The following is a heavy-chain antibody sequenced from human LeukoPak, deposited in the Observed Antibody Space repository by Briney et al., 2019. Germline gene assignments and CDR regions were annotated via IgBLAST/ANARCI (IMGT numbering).Heavy chain of an antibody. CDR2: IHPHGIF. CDR3: ARGRDRSKAGDL. D-gene: IGHD5-24*01. V-gene: IGHV4-34*01. CDR1: GGSCDDYY. Sequence: SETLSLTCDVSGGSCDDYYCSWIRQPPGKGLEWIGEIHPHGIFYYNSSLMSRVTISIDTSKSQFSLRLTAVTAADTAFYYCARGRDRSKAGDLWGQGSLVTVSS. J-gene: IGHJ5*02.